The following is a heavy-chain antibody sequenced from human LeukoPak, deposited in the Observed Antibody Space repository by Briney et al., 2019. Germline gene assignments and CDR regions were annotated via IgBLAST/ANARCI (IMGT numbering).Heavy chain of an antibody. CDR1: GFTFSSYG. Sequence: GGSLRLSCAASGFTFSSYGMHWVHQAPGKGLEWVAVIWYDGSNKYYADSVKGRFTISRDNSKNTLYLQMNSLRAEDTAVYYCARYGCSGGSCYYFDYWGQGTLVTVSS. J-gene: IGHJ4*02. CDR2: IWYDGSNK. D-gene: IGHD2-15*01. CDR3: ARYGCSGGSCYYFDY. V-gene: IGHV3-33*01.